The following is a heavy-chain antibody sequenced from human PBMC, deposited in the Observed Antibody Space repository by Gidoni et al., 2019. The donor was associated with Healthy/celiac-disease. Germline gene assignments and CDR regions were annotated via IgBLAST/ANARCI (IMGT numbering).Heavy chain of an antibody. V-gene: IGHV2-26*01. CDR1: GFSLSNARMG. CDR3: ARYYGSGSYYGKNWYFDL. D-gene: IGHD3-10*01. CDR2: IFSNDEK. Sequence: QVTLKESGPVLVKPTETLTLTCTVSGFSLSNARMGVSWIRQPPGKALEWLAHIFSNDEKSYSTSLKSRLTISKDTSKSQVVLTMTNMDPVDTATYYCARYYGSGSYYGKNWYFDLWGRGTLVTVSS. J-gene: IGHJ2*01.